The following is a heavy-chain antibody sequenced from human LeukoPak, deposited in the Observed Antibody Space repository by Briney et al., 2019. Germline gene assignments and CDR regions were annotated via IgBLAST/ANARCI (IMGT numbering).Heavy chain of an antibody. J-gene: IGHJ6*03. Sequence: GGSLKLSCAASGFTFSGSAMHWVRQAPGKGLEWVSAISGSGSSTYYADSVKGRFTISRDNSKNTLYLQMNRLRAEDTAVYYCAKGSSYYYYYMDVWGKGTTVTVSS. V-gene: IGHV3-23*01. D-gene: IGHD1-26*01. CDR3: AKGSSYYYYYMDV. CDR2: ISGSGSST. CDR1: GFTFSGSA.